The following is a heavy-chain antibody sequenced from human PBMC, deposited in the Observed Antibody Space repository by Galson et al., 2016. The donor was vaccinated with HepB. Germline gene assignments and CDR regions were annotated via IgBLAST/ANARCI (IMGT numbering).Heavy chain of an antibody. CDR2: IKSKTHGGTT. CDR1: GFTFSNAW. CDR3: TTGFDGFQN. J-gene: IGHJ1*01. Sequence: SLRLSCAASGFTFSNAWMNWVRQAPGKGLEWVGRIKSKTHGGTTDYAAPVKGRFTISRDDSKNTLYLQMNSLNTEDTAVYYCTTGFDGFQNWGQGTLVTVSS. V-gene: IGHV3-15*07.